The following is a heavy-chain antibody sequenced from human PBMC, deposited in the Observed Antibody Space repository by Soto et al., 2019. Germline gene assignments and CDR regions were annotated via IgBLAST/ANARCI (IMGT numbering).Heavy chain of an antibody. CDR3: AREYYDSWSGFKDYYYGMDV. V-gene: IGHV1-3*01. Sequence: ASVKVSCKASGYTFTSYYMYWVRQAPGQRLEWMGWINAGNGNTKYSQKFQGRVTITRDTSASTAYMELSSLRSEDTAVYYCAREYYDSWSGFKDYYYGMDVWGQGTTVTVSS. D-gene: IGHD3-3*01. CDR2: INAGNGNT. CDR1: GYTFTSYY. J-gene: IGHJ6*02.